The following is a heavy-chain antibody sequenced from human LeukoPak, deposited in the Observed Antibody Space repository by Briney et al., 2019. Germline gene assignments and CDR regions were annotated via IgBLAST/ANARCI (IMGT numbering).Heavy chain of an antibody. Sequence: PGGSLRLSCAASGFTFSSYWMSWVRQAPGKGLEWVANIKQDGSEKYYVDSVKGRFTISRDNAKNSLYLQMNSLRAEDTAVYYCARVSPRLFVWIQLWLRGTQDFDYWGQGTLVTVSS. CDR3: ARVSPRLFVWIQLWLRGTQDFDY. D-gene: IGHD5-18*01. V-gene: IGHV3-7*01. J-gene: IGHJ4*02. CDR1: GFTFSSYW. CDR2: IKQDGSEK.